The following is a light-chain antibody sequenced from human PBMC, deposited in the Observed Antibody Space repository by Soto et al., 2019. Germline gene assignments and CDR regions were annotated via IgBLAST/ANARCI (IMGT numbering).Light chain of an antibody. Sequence: EIVLTQSPGPLSLSPGERAALSCRASQSVSSSYLAWYQQKPGQAPRLLIYGASSRATGIPDRFSGSGSGTDFTLTISSLQPEDFATYYCQQSYSTPRTFGQGTRLEIK. J-gene: IGKJ5*01. CDR2: GAS. CDR1: QSVSSSY. V-gene: IGKV3-20*01. CDR3: QQSYSTPRT.